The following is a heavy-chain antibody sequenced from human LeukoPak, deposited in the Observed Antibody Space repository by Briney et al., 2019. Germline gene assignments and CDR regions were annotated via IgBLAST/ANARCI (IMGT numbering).Heavy chain of an antibody. J-gene: IGHJ4*02. CDR3: ATSRGYDFDY. D-gene: IGHD2-15*01. CDR2: ISSSSSSI. CDR1: GFTFNSYS. Sequence: GGSLRLSCAASGFTFNSYSMTWVRQAPGKGLEWVAYISSSSSSIYYADSVRGRFTISRDNAKNSLYLEMNSLRDEDTAVYYCATSRGYDFDYWGQGTLITVSS. V-gene: IGHV3-48*02.